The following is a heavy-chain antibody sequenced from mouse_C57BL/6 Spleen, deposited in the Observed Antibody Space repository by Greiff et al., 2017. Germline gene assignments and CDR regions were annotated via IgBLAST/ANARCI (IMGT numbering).Heavy chain of an antibody. Sequence: VQLKESGGGLVKPGGSLKLSCAASGFTFSDYGMHWVRQAPETGLAWVAYLSSGSSTIYSADTVKGRFTISRDNAKNTLFLQMTSLRSEDTAMYYCARAEGYYPYYWGQGTTLTVSS. CDR2: LSSGSSTI. V-gene: IGHV5-17*01. CDR3: ARAEGYYPYY. CDR1: GFTFSDYG. D-gene: IGHD2-3*01. J-gene: IGHJ2*01.